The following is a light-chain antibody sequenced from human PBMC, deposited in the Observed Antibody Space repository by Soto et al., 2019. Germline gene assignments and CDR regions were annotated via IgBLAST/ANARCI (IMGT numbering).Light chain of an antibody. CDR3: AGWDGSLKGFV. J-gene: IGLJ1*01. V-gene: IGLV1-44*01. CDR2: ENN. Sequence: VLTQPPSASGAPGQRVTISCSGSASNVGRDPVNWYQQVPGTAPKLLIYENNHRPSGVPDRFSGSKSGTSASLVISGLQSEDEAEYFCAGWDGSLKGFVFGTGTKATVL. CDR1: ASNVGRDP.